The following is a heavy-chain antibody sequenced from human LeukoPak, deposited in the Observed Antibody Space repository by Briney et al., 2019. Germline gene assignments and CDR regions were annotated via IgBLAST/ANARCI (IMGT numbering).Heavy chain of an antibody. V-gene: IGHV3-30-3*01. J-gene: IGHJ4*02. Sequence: GGSLRLSCAASGCNFSDFSMNWVRQAPGKGLEWVAVISYDGSNKYYADSVKGRFTISRDNSKNTLYLQMNSLRAEDTAVYYCARVRRDGYNFGAGDYWGQGTLVTVSS. D-gene: IGHD5-24*01. CDR1: GCNFSDFS. CDR2: ISYDGSNK. CDR3: ARVRRDGYNFGAGDY.